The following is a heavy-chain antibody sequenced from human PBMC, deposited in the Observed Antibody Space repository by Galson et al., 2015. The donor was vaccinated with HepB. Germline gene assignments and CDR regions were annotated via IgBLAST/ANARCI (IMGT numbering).Heavy chain of an antibody. CDR3: ARDRRYGGNSGDY. Sequence: SLRLSCAASGFTVSSNYMSWVRQAPGKGLEWVSVIYSGGSTYYADSVKGRFTISRDNSKNTLYLQMNSLRAEDTAVYYCARDRRYGGNSGDYWGQGTLVTVSS. D-gene: IGHD4-23*01. J-gene: IGHJ4*02. CDR2: IYSGGST. CDR1: GFTVSSNY. V-gene: IGHV3-66*02.